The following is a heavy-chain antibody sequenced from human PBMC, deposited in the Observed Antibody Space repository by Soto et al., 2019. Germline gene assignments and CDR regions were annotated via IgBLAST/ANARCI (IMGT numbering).Heavy chain of an antibody. J-gene: IGHJ6*02. CDR1: GFTFTSSA. CDR2: IVVGSGNT. D-gene: IGHD3-10*01. CDR3: AADRGYYYYYGMDV. Sequence: SVKVSCKASGFTFTSSAMQWVRQARGQRLEWIGWIVVGSGNTNYAQKFQERVTITRDMSTSTAYMELSSLRSEDTAVYYCAADRGYYYYYGMDVWGQGTTVTVSS. V-gene: IGHV1-58*02.